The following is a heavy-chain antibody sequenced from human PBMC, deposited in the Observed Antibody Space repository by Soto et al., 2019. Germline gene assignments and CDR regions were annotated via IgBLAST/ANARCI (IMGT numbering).Heavy chain of an antibody. D-gene: IGHD3-10*01. CDR1: GGSISSSSYY. V-gene: IGHV4-39*01. J-gene: IGHJ6*02. Sequence: ETLSLTCTVSGGSISSSSYYWGWIRQPPGKGLEWIGSIYYSGSTYYNPSLKSRVTISVDTSKNQFSLKLSSVTAADTAVYYCARLSRRGFPNTFYYGMDVWGQGTTVTVS. CDR3: ARLSRRGFPNTFYYGMDV. CDR2: IYYSGST.